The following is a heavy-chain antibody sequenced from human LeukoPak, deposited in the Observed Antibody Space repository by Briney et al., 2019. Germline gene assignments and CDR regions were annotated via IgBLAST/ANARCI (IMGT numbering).Heavy chain of an antibody. D-gene: IGHD3-10*01. J-gene: IGHJ5*02. CDR3: ARTMVRGVTTPYNWFDP. CDR1: GYTFTGYY. Sequence: ASVKVSCKASGYTFTGYYMHWMRQAPGQGLEWIGWINPNSGGTNYAKKFQGRVTMTRDTSISTAYMELSRLRSDDTAVYYCARTMVRGVTTPYNWFDPWSQGTLVTVSS. CDR2: INPNSGGT. V-gene: IGHV1-2*02.